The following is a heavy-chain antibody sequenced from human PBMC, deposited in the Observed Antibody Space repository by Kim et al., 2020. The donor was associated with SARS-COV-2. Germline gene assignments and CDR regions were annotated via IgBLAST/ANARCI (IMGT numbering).Heavy chain of an antibody. V-gene: IGHV4-4*07. J-gene: IGHJ6*03. CDR3: ARDGIQNYYYYYMDV. CDR1: GGSISSYY. D-gene: IGHD5-18*01. Sequence: SETLSLTCTVSGGSISSYYWSWIRQPAGKGLEWIGRIYTSGSTNYNPSLKSRVTMSVDTSKNQFSLKLSSVTAADTAVYYCARDGIQNYYYYYMDVWGKGTTVTVSS. CDR2: IYTSGST.